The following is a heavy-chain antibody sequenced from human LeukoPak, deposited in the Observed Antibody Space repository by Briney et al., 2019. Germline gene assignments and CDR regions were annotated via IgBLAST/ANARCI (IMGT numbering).Heavy chain of an antibody. CDR3: AKIWDYYDSSGYFPGYYFDY. CDR2: ISGSGGST. CDR1: GFTLSSYA. D-gene: IGHD3-22*01. J-gene: IGHJ4*02. V-gene: IGHV3-23*01. Sequence: GGSLRLSCAASGFTLSSYAMSWVRQAPGKGLEWVSAISGSGGSTYYADSVKGRFTISRDNSKNTLYLQMNSLRAEDTAVYYCAKIWDYYDSSGYFPGYYFDYWGQGTLVTVSS.